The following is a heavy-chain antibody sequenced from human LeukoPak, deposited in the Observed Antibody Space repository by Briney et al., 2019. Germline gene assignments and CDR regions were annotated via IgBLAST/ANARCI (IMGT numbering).Heavy chain of an antibody. V-gene: IGHV1-69*13. CDR3: ARVGLRTTHVDFDY. CDR1: GGTFSSYA. Sequence: ASVKVSCKASGGTFSSYAISWVRQAPGQGLEWMGGIIPIFGTANYAQKFQGRVTITADESTSTAYMELRSLRSDDTAVYYCARVGLRTTHVDFDYWGQGTLVTVSS. CDR2: IIPIFGTA. J-gene: IGHJ4*02. D-gene: IGHD4-11*01.